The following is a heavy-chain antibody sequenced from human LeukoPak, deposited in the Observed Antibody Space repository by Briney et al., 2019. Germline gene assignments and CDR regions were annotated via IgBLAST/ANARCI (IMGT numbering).Heavy chain of an antibody. J-gene: IGHJ6*04. CDR1: GGSFSGYY. V-gene: IGHV4-34*01. Sequence: SETLSLTCAVYGGSFSGYYWSWIRQPPGKGLEWIGEINHSGSTNYNPSLKSRVTISVDTSKNQFSLKLSSVTAADTAVYYCARQPLLNYYGSARSCWFDPWGKGTTVTVSS. CDR2: INHSGST. CDR3: ARQPLLNYYGSARSCWFDP. D-gene: IGHD3-10*01.